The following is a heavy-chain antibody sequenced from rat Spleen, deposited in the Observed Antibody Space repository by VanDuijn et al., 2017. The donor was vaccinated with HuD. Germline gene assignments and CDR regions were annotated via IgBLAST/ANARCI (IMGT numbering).Heavy chain of an antibody. CDR3: TREFRYSFDF. J-gene: IGHJ2*01. Sequence: EVQLVESDGGLVQPGRSLKVSCAAPGFTFSDYYIAWVRQAPTKGLELFATIRYDGRSTYYRDSVKGRFTISRHNAKSTLYLQMDSLRSEETATYYCTREFRYSFDFWGQGLMVTVSS. V-gene: IGHV5-29*01. D-gene: IGHD1-5*01. CDR1: GFTFSDYY. CDR2: IRYDGRST.